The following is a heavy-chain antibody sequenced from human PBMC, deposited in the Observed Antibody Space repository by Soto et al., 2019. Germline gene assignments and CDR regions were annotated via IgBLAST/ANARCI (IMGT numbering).Heavy chain of an antibody. J-gene: IGHJ6*03. D-gene: IGHD6-13*01. CDR2: IDHSGST. CDR1: GGSFSGYY. CDR3: AREARQFSISWYFYYYYYIDV. V-gene: IGHV4-34*01. Sequence: QVQLQQWGAGLLKPSETLSLTCAVSGGSFSGYYWSWIRQPPGKGLARAGEIDHSGSTNYNPTLKSRVTISVYTSNNQFSLKLSSVTAADTAVYYCAREARQFSISWYFYYYYYIDVWGKGTTVTVSS.